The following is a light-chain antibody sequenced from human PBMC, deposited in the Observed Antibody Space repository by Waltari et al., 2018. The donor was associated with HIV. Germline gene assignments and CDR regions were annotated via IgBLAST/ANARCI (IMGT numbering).Light chain of an antibody. CDR3: QSYDSRLSGSV. CDR1: SSTIGTGSD. V-gene: IGLV1-40*01. J-gene: IGLJ3*02. Sequence: QSALTQPPSVSGAPGQRVTISCTGTSSTIGTGSDVPWYQQLPGTAPKPLIYANTNRPSGVPDRFSGSKSGTSASLAITGLQAEDEADYYCQSYDSRLSGSVFGGGTKLTVL. CDR2: ANT.